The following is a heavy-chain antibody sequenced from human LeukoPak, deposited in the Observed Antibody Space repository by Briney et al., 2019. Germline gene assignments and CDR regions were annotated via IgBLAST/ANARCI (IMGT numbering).Heavy chain of an antibody. CDR3: ARCGLWFGELRNNFDY. J-gene: IGHJ4*02. CDR1: GYTFTSYG. V-gene: IGHV1-18*01. CDR2: ISAYNGNT. Sequence: ASVKVSCKASGYTFTSYGISWVRQAPGQGLEWMGWISAYNGNTNYAQKLQGRVTTTTDTSTSTAYMELRSLRSDDTAVYYCARCGLWFGELRNNFDYWGQGTLVTVSS. D-gene: IGHD3-10*01.